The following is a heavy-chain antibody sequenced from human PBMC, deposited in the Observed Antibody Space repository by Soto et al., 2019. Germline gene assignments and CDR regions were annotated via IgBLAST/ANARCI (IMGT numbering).Heavy chain of an antibody. Sequence: PSETLSLTCTVSGGSISTYYWSWIRQPPEKGLDWIGFIYYNGRTSYNPSLKSRVTISVDMSESQISLELTSVTAADTAMYYCARYSSSGLLYWGQGALVTVSS. D-gene: IGHD6-19*01. CDR1: GGSISTYY. V-gene: IGHV4-59*08. J-gene: IGHJ4*02. CDR2: IYYNGRT. CDR3: ARYSSSGLLY.